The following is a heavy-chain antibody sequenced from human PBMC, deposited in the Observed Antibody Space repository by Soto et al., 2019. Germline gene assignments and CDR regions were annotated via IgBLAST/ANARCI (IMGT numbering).Heavy chain of an antibody. Sequence: EVLLVESGGGLVKPGGSLRLSCAASGFTFSSYSMNWVRQAPGKGLEWVSSISSGSSYIFYADSVKGRFHISRDNAKNTLFLQMDSLRAEDTAVYYCAKNYYYDSPGYAFEIWGQGTMVTVSS. D-gene: IGHD3-22*01. J-gene: IGHJ3*02. CDR1: GFTFSSYS. V-gene: IGHV3-21*01. CDR3: AKNYYYDSPGYAFEI. CDR2: ISSGSSYI.